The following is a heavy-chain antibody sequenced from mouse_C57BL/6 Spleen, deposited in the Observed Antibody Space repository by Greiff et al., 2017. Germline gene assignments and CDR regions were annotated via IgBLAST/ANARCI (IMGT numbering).Heavy chain of an antibody. CDR3: ARGVITEGDY. J-gene: IGHJ2*01. CDR1: GYKFTGYW. Sequence: QVQLQQSGAELMKPGASVKLSCKATGYKFTGYWIEWVKQRPGHGLEWIGEILPGSGSTNYNAKFKGKATFTADTSSNTAYLQLSSLTTEDSAICYCARGVITEGDYWGQGTTLTVSS. CDR2: ILPGSGST. V-gene: IGHV1-9*01.